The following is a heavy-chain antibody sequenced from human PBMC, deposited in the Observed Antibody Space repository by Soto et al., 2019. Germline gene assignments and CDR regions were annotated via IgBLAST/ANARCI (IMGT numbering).Heavy chain of an antibody. CDR2: FDPEDGET. CDR1: GYTLTELS. D-gene: IGHD3-22*01. CDR3: ARAIRITMIVVVITNWFDP. J-gene: IGHJ5*02. V-gene: IGHV1-24*01. Sequence: ASVKVSCKVSGYTLTELSMHWMRQAPGKGLEWMGGFDPEDGETIYAQKFQGRVTMTEDTSTDTAYMELSSLRSEDTAVYYCARAIRITMIVVVITNWFDPWGQGTLVTVSS.